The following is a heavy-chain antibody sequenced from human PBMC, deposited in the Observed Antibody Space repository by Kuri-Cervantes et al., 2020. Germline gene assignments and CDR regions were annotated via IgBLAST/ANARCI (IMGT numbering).Heavy chain of an antibody. CDR3: ARGRGGWTYYYYYMDV. CDR1: GGSISTYY. CDR2: IYYSGST. Sequence: SETLSLTCSVSGGSISTYYWNWIRQPPGKGLEWIGYIYYSGSTNYNPSLKSRVTISVDTSKNQFSLKLSSVTAADTAVYYCARGRGGWTYYYYYMDVWGKGTTVTVSS. V-gene: IGHV4-59*12. J-gene: IGHJ6*03. D-gene: IGHD6-19*01.